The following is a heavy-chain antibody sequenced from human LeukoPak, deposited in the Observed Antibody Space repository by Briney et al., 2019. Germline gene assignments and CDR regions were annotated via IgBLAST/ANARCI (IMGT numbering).Heavy chain of an antibody. J-gene: IGHJ4*02. D-gene: IGHD6-13*01. CDR2: IYHSGST. Sequence: PSQTLSLTCTVSGGSISSGDYYWSWIRQPPGKGLEWIGYIYHSGSTYYNPSLKSRVTISVDRSKNQFSLKLSSVTAADTAVYYCTRGRGNYFDYWGQGTLDTVSS. CDR3: TRGRGNYFDY. CDR1: GGSISSGDYY. V-gene: IGHV4-30-2*01.